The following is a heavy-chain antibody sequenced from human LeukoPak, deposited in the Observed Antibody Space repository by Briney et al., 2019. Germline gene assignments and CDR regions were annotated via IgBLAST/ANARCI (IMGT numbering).Heavy chain of an antibody. J-gene: IGHJ6*03. CDR1: GYSFTSYW. Sequence: GESLKISCKGSGYSFTSYWIGWVRQMPGKGLEWMGIIYPGDSGTRYSPSFQGQVTISADKSISTAYLQWSSLKASDTAMYYCARRKDFWSGYPIGYYYYMDVWGKGTTVTVSS. D-gene: IGHD3-3*01. V-gene: IGHV5-51*01. CDR2: IYPGDSGT. CDR3: ARRKDFWSGYPIGYYYYMDV.